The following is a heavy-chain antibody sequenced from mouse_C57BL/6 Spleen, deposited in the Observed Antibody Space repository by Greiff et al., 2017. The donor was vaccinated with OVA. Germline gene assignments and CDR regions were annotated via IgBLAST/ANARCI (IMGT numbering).Heavy chain of an antibody. D-gene: IGHD1-1*01. Sequence: QVQLQQSGAELARPGASVKLSCKASGYTFTSYGISWVKQSTGQGLEWIGEIYPRSGNTYYNEKFKGKATLTADKSSSTAYLELRSLTSEDSAVYFCANYGSSPLYAMDYWGQGTSVTVSS. V-gene: IGHV1-81*01. CDR2: IYPRSGNT. J-gene: IGHJ4*01. CDR1: GYTFTSYG. CDR3: ANYGSSPLYAMDY.